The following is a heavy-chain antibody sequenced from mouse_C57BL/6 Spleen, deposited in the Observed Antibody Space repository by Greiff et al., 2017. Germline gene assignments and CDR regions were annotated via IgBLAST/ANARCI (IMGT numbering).Heavy chain of an antibody. CDR1: GYTFTDYY. CDR2: IYPGSGNT. V-gene: IGHV1-76*01. J-gene: IGHJ2*01. Sequence: LVESGAELVRPGASVKLSCKASGYTFTDYYINWVKQRPGQGLEWIARIYPGSGNTYYNEKFKGKATLTAEKSSSTAYMQLSSLTSEDSAVYFCARGTWDGYFDYWGQGTTLTVSS. D-gene: IGHD4-1*01. CDR3: ARGTWDGYFDY.